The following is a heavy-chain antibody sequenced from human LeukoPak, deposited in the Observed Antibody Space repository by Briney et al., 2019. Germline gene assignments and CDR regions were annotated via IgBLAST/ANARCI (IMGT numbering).Heavy chain of an antibody. D-gene: IGHD2-15*01. Sequence: GASVKVSCKASGGTFSSHAISWVRQAPGQGLEWMGGIIPIFGTTNYAQKFQDRVTITADKSTSTAYMELSSLRSEDTAVYYCARMFCGATACNSWDPHYFDNWGQGTLVTVSS. V-gene: IGHV1-69*06. J-gene: IGHJ4*02. CDR1: GGTFSSHA. CDR2: IIPIFGTT. CDR3: ARMFCGATACNSWDPHYFDN.